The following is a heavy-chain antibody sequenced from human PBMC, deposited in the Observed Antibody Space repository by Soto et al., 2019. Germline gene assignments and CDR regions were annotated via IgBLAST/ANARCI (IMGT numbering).Heavy chain of an antibody. CDR1: GYTFTSYG. V-gene: IGHV1-18*01. D-gene: IGHD3-10*01. CDR3: ASRLWFGELLFDY. J-gene: IGHJ4*02. CDR2: IRAYNGNT. Sequence: ASVKVSCKASGYTFTSYGISWVRQAPGQGLEWMGWIRAYNGNTNYAQKNQGRVTMTTDTSTSTAYMELRSLRSDDTAVYYCASRLWFGELLFDYWGQGTLVTVSS.